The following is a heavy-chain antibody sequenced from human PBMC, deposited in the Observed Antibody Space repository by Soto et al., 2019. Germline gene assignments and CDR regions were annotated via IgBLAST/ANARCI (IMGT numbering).Heavy chain of an antibody. V-gene: IGHV4-30-2*05. CDR3: ARSFDP. Sequence: PSETLSLTCGVSGDTISTGGYSWAWIRQPPGKALEWIGHTYHSGNPYYNPSLKSRVTISVDTSKDQFSLKLSSVTAADTAVYYCARSFDPWGQGTLVTVSS. J-gene: IGHJ5*02. CDR1: GDTISTGGYS. CDR2: TYHSGNP.